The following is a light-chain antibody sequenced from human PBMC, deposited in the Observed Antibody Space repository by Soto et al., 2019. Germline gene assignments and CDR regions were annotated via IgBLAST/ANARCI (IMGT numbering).Light chain of an antibody. CDR3: QHYNSWA. CDR1: QTIGDF. V-gene: IGKV1-5*03. J-gene: IGKJ1*01. CDR2: KAS. Sequence: QMTQSPSTLSASVGERVTVTCRASQTIGDFLAWCQLKPGKAPNLLISKASNLEDGVPSRFSGSGSGTEFTLTITSLQPDDFATYYCQHYNSWAFGQGTKVEIK.